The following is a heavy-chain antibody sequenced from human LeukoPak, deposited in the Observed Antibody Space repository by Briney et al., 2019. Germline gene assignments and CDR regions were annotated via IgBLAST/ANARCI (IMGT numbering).Heavy chain of an antibody. V-gene: IGHV3-48*04. Sequence: GGSLRLSCAASGFTFSSYSMNWVRQAPGKGLEWVSYISSSSSTIYYADSVRGRFTISRDNAKNSLYLQMNTLRAEDTAVYYCARDRGPYYYDSSGSYYFDSWGQGTLVTVSS. CDR2: ISSSSSTI. CDR1: GFTFSSYS. D-gene: IGHD3-22*01. J-gene: IGHJ4*02. CDR3: ARDRGPYYYDSSGSYYFDS.